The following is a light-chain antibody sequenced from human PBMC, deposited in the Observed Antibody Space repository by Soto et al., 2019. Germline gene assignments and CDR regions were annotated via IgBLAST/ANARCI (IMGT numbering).Light chain of an antibody. V-gene: IGKV1-5*01. CDR2: DAS. CDR1: QTIRTR. J-gene: IGKJ1*01. CDR3: QQNNTFSRA. Sequence: DMQMTQSPSPLSASVGDRVTITCRASQTIRTRLAWYQQKPGKAPKLLIYDASTLASGVPSRFSGSGSETDFTLTISGLQADDFATYYCQQNNTFSRAFGQGTTVDI.